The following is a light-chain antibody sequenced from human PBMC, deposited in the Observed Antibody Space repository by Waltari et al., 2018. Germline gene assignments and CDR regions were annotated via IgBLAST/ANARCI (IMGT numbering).Light chain of an antibody. CDR3: FGLT. V-gene: IGKV1-27*01. Sequence: DIQLTQSQSPLSASVGDRVTITCRASQDISNYLAWYQQKPGKVPKLLIYVASVLQSGVPSRFSGSGSGTEFTLTISSLQPDDVATYYCFGLTFGGGTKVDIK. CDR1: QDISNY. CDR2: VAS. J-gene: IGKJ4*01.